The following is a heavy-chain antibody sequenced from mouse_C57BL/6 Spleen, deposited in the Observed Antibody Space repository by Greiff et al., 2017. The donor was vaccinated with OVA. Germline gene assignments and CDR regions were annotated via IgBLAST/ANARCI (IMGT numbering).Heavy chain of an antibody. V-gene: IGHV1-55*01. CDR2: IYPGSGST. D-gene: IGHD2-2*01. J-gene: IGHJ4*01. CDR1: GYTFTSYW. Sequence: VQLQQPGAELVKPGASVKMSCKASGYTFTSYWITWVKQRPGQGLEWIGDIYPGSGSTNYNEKFKSKATLTVDTSSSTAYMQLSSLTSEDSAVYYCARKPYGYDKYYARDDWGQGTSVTVSS. CDR3: ARKPYGYDKYYARDD.